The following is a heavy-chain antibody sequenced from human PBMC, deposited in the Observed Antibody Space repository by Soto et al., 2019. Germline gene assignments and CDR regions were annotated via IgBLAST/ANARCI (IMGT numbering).Heavy chain of an antibody. V-gene: IGHV4-30-4*01. CDR1: GASGAGGSYY. D-gene: IGHD5-12*01. CDR2: IPSRGRP. CDR3: ARDTYSGYDFGL. J-gene: IGHJ5*02. Sequence: QVQLRESGPGLVKPSQTLSLTCSVSGASGAGGSYYWSLVRHPPGNGLEWIGYIPSRGRPFYNPSLTSRGTISADTSKNQLSLQLTSVTAADTAVYYCARDTYSGYDFGLWGQGTLVTVSS.